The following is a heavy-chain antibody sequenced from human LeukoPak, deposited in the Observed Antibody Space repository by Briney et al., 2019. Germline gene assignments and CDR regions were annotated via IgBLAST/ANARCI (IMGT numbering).Heavy chain of an antibody. V-gene: IGHV1-46*01. CDR3: AREWWELLHGVYYFDY. CDR1: GYTFTSYY. CDR2: INPSGGST. Sequence: ASVKVSCKASGYTFTSYYMHWVRQAPGQGLEWMGIINPSGGSTSYAQKFQGRVTMTRDTSTSTVYMELGSLRSEDTAVYYCAREWWELLHGVYYFDYWGQGTLVTVSS. D-gene: IGHD1-26*01. J-gene: IGHJ4*02.